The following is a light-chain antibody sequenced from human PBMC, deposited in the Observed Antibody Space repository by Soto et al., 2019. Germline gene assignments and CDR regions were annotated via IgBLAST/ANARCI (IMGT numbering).Light chain of an antibody. CDR1: RIGTKS. V-gene: IGLV3-21*02. J-gene: IGLJ2*01. CDR2: VDS. CDR3: QVWDTSTDQNVV. Sequence: SYELTQPPSVSVAPGQTARITCGGNRIGTKSVHWYQQKPGQAPVLVVFVDSDRRSGLPERFSGSNTGNTATLTISRVEAGDEAEYYCQVWDTSTDQNVVFGGGTKVTVL.